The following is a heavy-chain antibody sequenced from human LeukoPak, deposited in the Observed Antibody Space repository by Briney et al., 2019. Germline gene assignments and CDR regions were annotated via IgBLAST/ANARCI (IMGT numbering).Heavy chain of an antibody. CDR3: ARGSRITMVRGVISP. CDR2: INPNSGGT. CDR1: GYTFTGYY. J-gene: IGHJ5*02. V-gene: IGHV1-2*02. D-gene: IGHD3-10*01. Sequence: ASVKVSCKASGYTFTGYYMHWVRQAPGQGLEWMGWINPNSGGTNYAQKFQGRVTMTRDTSISTAYMELSRLRSDDTAVYYCARGSRITMVRGVISPWGQGTLVTVSS.